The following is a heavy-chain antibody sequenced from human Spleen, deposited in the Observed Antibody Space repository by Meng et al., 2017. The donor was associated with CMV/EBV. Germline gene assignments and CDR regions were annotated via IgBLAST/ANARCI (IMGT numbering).Heavy chain of an antibody. CDR2: IIGSGGIS. CDR1: GFTFSSYA. CDR3: AGGAPGSWFGESDY. Sequence: GESLKISCAASGFTFSSYAMSWVRQAPGKGLEWVSGIIGSGGISYYADSVKGRFTIPRDNSKNMLYLQMNSLRAEDTALYYCAGGAPGSWFGESDYWGQGTLVTVSS. V-gene: IGHV3-23*01. J-gene: IGHJ4*02. D-gene: IGHD3-10*01.